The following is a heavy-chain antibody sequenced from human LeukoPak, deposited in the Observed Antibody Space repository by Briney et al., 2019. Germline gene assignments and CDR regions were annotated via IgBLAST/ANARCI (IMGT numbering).Heavy chain of an antibody. CDR3: ARMVRERHAFDM. CDR1: GGSFGAYY. J-gene: IGHJ3*02. CDR2: INHSGNI. Sequence: SETLSLTCAVYGGSFGAYYWSWIRRPPGKGLEWIAEINHSGNINYNPSLESRVTLSVDTSKHQFSLRLRSVTAADTAVYFCARMVRERHAFDMWGQGTGVTVSS. V-gene: IGHV4-34*01. D-gene: IGHD3-10*01.